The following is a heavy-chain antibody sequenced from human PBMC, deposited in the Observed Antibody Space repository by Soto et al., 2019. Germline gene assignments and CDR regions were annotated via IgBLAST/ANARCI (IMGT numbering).Heavy chain of an antibody. J-gene: IGHJ4*02. D-gene: IGHD3-10*01. Sequence: ASVMVSRRASGYSCTGSHINCVRQAPGQGLEWMGWINPNSGGTNYAQKFQGWVTMTRDTSASTAYMELSSLRSEDTAVYYCARDAGSFDYWVQGTLVTVSS. V-gene: IGHV1-2*04. CDR1: GYSCTGSH. CDR3: ARDAGSFDY. CDR2: INPNSGGT.